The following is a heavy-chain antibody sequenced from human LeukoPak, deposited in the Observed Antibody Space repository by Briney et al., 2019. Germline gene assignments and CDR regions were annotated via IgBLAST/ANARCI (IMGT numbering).Heavy chain of an antibody. CDR1: GYTFTGYY. J-gene: IGHJ6*03. CDR2: IIPIFGTA. V-gene: IGHV1-69*06. CDR3: ARAHDSSGYYFGSYYYYYMDV. D-gene: IGHD3-22*01. Sequence: GASVKVSCKASGYTFTGYYMHWVRQAPGQGLEWMGGIIPIFGTANYAQKFQGRVTITADKSTSTAYMELSSLRSEDTAVYYCARAHDSSGYYFGSYYYYYMDVWGKGTTVTVSS.